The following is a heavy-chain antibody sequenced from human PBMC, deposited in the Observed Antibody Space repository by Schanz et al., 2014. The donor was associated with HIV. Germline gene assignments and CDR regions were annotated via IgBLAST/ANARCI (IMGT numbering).Heavy chain of an antibody. CDR2: LWHDGTNK. J-gene: IGHJ6*02. V-gene: IGHV3-33*01. Sequence: VQLVESGGGVVQPGRSLRLSCAASGFTFSSYGMHWVRQAPGKGLEWVAVLWHDGTNKYYVDSVKDRFTISRDNSKNTLYLQMNGLRADDTAVYYCARTSRIVIPDRDPRLSYLYGMDVWGQGTTVTVSS. D-gene: IGHD1-26*01. CDR3: ARTSRIVIPDRDPRLSYLYGMDV. CDR1: GFTFSSYG.